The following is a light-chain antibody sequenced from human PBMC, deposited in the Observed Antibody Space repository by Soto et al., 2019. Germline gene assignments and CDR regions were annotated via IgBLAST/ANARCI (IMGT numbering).Light chain of an antibody. V-gene: IGKV3-15*01. Sequence: ETVMTQSPATLSVSPGERVTLSCRASQSVRTNLVWYQQSPGQPPRLLIYGASDRAAGVPDRFSGSGSGTDFTLTISGLQSEDCAVYYCQQYNEWPRTFGQGTKLEIK. CDR3: QQYNEWPRT. CDR2: GAS. CDR1: QSVRTN. J-gene: IGKJ2*01.